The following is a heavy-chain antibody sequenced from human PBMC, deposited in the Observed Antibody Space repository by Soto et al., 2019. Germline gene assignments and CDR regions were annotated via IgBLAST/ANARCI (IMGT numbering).Heavy chain of an antibody. CDR3: ARGRTMVRGVIPLDYIDV. V-gene: IGHV4-39*07. CDR1: GGSISSSSYY. D-gene: IGHD3-10*01. Sequence: SETLSLTCTVSGGSISSSSYYWGWIRQPPGKGLEWIGSIYYSGSTYYNPSLKSRVTISVDTSKNQFSLKLSSVTAADTAVYYCARGRTMVRGVIPLDYIDVWGKGTTVTVSS. CDR2: IYYSGST. J-gene: IGHJ6*03.